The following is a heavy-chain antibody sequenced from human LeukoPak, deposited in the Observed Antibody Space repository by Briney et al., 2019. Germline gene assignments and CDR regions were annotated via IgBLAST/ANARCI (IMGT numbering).Heavy chain of an antibody. D-gene: IGHD6-25*01. CDR1: ELSFTRSW. CDR3: GGGGY. Sequence: GGSLRLSCAGSELSFTRSWMNWVRQAPGKGLEWVANIKEDGSARYYVDSVKGRFTISRDNAKNSLYLEMSSLRAEDTAAYYCGGGGYWGQGILVTVSS. V-gene: IGHV3-7*05. J-gene: IGHJ4*02. CDR2: IKEDGSAR.